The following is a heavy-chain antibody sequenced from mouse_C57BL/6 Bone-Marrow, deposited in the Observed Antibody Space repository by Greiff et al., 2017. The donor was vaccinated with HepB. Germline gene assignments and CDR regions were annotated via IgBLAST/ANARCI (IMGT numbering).Heavy chain of an antibody. CDR3: ARERDYDRYFDV. Sequence: EVQLVESGPGLVKPSQSLSLTCSVTGYSITSGYYWNWIRQFPGNKLEWMGYISYDGSNNYNPSLKNRISITRDTSKNQFFLKLNSVTTEDTATYYCARERDYDRYFDVWGTGTTVTVSS. J-gene: IGHJ1*03. V-gene: IGHV3-6*01. CDR1: GYSITSGYY. CDR2: ISYDGSN. D-gene: IGHD2-4*01.